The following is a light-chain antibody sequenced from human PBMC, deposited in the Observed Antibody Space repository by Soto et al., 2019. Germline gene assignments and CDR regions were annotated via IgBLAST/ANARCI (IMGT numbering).Light chain of an antibody. CDR1: SSNIGAGYD. Sequence: QSVLTQPPSVSGAPGQRVTISCTGSSSNIGAGYDVHWYQQLPGTAPKLLIYGNSNRPSGVPDRFSGSKSGTLASLAITGLQAEDEADYSCQSYDSSLSGSVFGGGTKVTVL. CDR2: GNS. V-gene: IGLV1-40*01. CDR3: QSYDSSLSGSV. J-gene: IGLJ2*01.